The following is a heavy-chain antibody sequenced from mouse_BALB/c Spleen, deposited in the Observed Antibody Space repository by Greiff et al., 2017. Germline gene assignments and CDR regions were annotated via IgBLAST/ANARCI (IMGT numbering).Heavy chain of an antibody. CDR2: IYPGNSDT. CDR3: TGTTVVARDWYFDV. V-gene: IGHV1-5*01. CDR1: GYSFTSYW. J-gene: IGHJ1*01. Sequence: VQLQQSGTVLARPGASVKMSCKASGYSFTSYWMHWVKQRPGQGLEWIGAIYPGNSDTSYNQKFKGKAKLTAVTSASTAYMELSSLTNEDSAVYYCTGTTVVARDWYFDVWGAGTTVTVSS. D-gene: IGHD1-1*01.